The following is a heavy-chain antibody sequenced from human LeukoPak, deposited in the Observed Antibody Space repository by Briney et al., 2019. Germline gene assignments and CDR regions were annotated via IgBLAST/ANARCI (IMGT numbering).Heavy chain of an antibody. CDR3: AREVGSSNYYMDV. D-gene: IGHD6-13*01. J-gene: IGHJ6*03. V-gene: IGHV4-59*12. CDR2: IYYSGST. Sequence: SETLSLTCTVSGGSISSYYWSWIRQPPGKGLEWIGYIYYSGSTYYNPSLKSRVTISVDTSKNQFSLKLSSVTAADTAVYYCAREVGSSNYYMDVWGKGTTVTVSS. CDR1: GGSISSYY.